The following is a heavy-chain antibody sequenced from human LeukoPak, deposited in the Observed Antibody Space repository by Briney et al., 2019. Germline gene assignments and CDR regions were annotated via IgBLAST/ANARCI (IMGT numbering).Heavy chain of an antibody. D-gene: IGHD3-16*01. V-gene: IGHV3-7*01. J-gene: IGHJ4*01. CDR3: ARQGDDY. Sequence: GGSLRLSCAASGFTFSSYEMNWVRQAPGKGLECVANIKEDGSEKYYVDSVKGRFTISRDNAKNSLYLQMSSLRAEDTAVYYCARQGDDYWGHGTLVTVSS. CDR2: IKEDGSEK. CDR1: GFTFSSYE.